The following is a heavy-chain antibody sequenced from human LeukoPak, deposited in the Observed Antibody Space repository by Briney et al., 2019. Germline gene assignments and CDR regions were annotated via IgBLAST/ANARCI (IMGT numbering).Heavy chain of an antibody. D-gene: IGHD2-15*01. CDR3: AREASYPLVTVVWYFDL. J-gene: IGHJ2*01. CDR1: GLTFSTYG. CDR2: ISSSGSTI. Sequence: GGSLRLSCAASGLTFSTYGMHWVRQAPGKGLEWVSYISSSGSTIYYADSVKGRFTISRDNAKNPLYLQMNSLRAEDTAVYYCAREASYPLVTVVWYFDLWGRGTLVTVSS. V-gene: IGHV3-48*04.